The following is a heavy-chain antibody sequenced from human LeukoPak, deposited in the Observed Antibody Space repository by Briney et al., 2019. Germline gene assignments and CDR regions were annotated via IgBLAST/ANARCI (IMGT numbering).Heavy chain of an antibody. J-gene: IGHJ4*02. D-gene: IGHD5-12*01. V-gene: IGHV3-30*02. CDR1: GFTFSSYG. Sequence: GGSLRLSCAASGFTFSSYGMHWVRQAPGKGLEWVAFIRYDGSNKYYADSVKGRFTISRDNSKNTLYLQMGSLRAEDMGVYYCARGNIVAPLPFDYWGQGTLVTVSS. CDR2: IRYDGSNK. CDR3: ARGNIVAPLPFDY.